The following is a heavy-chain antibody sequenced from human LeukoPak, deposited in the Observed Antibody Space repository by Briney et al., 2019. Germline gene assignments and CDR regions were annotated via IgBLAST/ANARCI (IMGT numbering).Heavy chain of an antibody. CDR1: GGSISSYY. J-gene: IGHJ5*02. CDR2: IYTSGTT. CDR3: ARQGVHYSRHNWFDP. Sequence: PSETLSLTCTVSGGSISSYYWSWIRHPPGKGLEWIGYIYTSGTTNHNPSLKSRVTISVDTSKNQVSLKLSSVTAADTAVYYCARQGVHYSRHNWFDPWGQGTLVTVSS. V-gene: IGHV4-4*09. D-gene: IGHD6-13*01.